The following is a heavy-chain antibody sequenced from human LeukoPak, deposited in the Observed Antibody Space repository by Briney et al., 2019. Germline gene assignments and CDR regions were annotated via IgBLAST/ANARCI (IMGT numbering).Heavy chain of an antibody. CDR1: GFTFSDYA. CDR3: VKDYPRIGVTGTTSFFDY. D-gene: IGHD1-7*01. Sequence: PGGSLRLSCAASGFTFSDYAMSWVRQAPGKGLEWVSGLNEDGSTTFYADSVQGRFIISRDNSQNIVYLQMSSLRVEDTAVYYCVKDYPRIGVTGTTSFFDYWGQGNLVTVSS. V-gene: IGHV3-23*01. J-gene: IGHJ4*02. CDR2: LNEDGSTT.